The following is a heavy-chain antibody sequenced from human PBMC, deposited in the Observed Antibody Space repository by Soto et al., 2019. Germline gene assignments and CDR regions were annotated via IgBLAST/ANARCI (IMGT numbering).Heavy chain of an antibody. V-gene: IGHV4-4*02. D-gene: IGHD6-13*01. CDR2: IYHSGST. CDR3: ARVRAIAAAGFYYYYGMDV. Sequence: QVQLQESGPGLVKPSGTLSLTCAVSGGSISSSNWWSWVRQPPGKGLEWIGEIYHSGSTNYNPSLKSRVTISVDKSKNQFSLKLSSVTAADTAVYYCARVRAIAAAGFYYYYGMDVWGQGTTVTVSS. J-gene: IGHJ6*02. CDR1: GGSISSSNW.